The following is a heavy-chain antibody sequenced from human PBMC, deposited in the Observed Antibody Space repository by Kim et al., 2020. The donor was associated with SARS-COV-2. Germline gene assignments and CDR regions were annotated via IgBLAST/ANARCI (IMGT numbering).Heavy chain of an antibody. J-gene: IGHJ4*02. D-gene: IGHD3-9*01. CDR3: ARHPPPWSYYDILTGPFDD. CDR1: GGSISSSSYY. Sequence: SETLSLTCTVSGGSISSSSYYWGWIREPQGKGLEWIGSIYYSGSTYYNPSLKSRVTISVDTSKNQFSLKLSSVTAADTAVYYCARHPPPWSYYDILTGPFDDWGQGTLVTVSS. CDR2: IYYSGST. V-gene: IGHV4-39*01.